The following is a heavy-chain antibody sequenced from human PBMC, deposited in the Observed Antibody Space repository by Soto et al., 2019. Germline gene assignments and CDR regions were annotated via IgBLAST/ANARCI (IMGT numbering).Heavy chain of an antibody. Sequence: VQLVESGGGLVQPGGSLRLSCEASGFTLRNNWMHWVRQKPGTGLEWVSRIDSGSGTSYADSVKGRFTISRDNARNTLYLQMNSLRGEDTAVYYCTTVFDFWGQGTPVTVSS. CDR2: IDSGSGT. CDR3: TTVFDF. J-gene: IGHJ4*02. CDR1: GFTLRNNW. V-gene: IGHV3-74*01.